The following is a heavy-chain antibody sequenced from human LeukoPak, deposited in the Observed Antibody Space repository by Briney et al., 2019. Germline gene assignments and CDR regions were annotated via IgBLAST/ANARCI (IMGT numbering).Heavy chain of an antibody. Sequence: GESLKISCRGSGYSFTSYWVRWVRQMPGKGVEWMGKINPSDSYTNYNPSFQGHVTISADKSISTASLQWNSLKASDTAMYYCARHDRGRYVLVHWGQGTLVTVSS. CDR1: GYSFTSYW. D-gene: IGHD3-10*02. V-gene: IGHV5-10-1*01. CDR2: INPSDSYT. CDR3: ARHDRGRYVLVH. J-gene: IGHJ4*02.